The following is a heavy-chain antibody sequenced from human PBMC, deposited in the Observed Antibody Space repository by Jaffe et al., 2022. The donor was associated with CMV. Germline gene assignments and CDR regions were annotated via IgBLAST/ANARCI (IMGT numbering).Heavy chain of an antibody. CDR3: ARRLPASRQWYFDL. D-gene: IGHD2-2*01. V-gene: IGHV3-7*01. J-gene: IGHJ2*01. CDR1: GFTFSNYW. Sequence: EVQLVESGGDLVQPGGSLRLSCAASGFTFSNYWMSWVRQAPGKGLEWVANIKQDGSEKYYVDSVKGRFTISRDNAKNSLYLQMSSLRPEDTAVYYCARRLPASRQWYFDLWGRGTLVTVSS. CDR2: IKQDGSEK.